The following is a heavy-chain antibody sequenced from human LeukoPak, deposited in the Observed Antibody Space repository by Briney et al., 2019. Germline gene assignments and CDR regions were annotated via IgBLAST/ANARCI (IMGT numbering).Heavy chain of an antibody. CDR1: GYTFTSYY. J-gene: IGHJ4*02. V-gene: IGHV1-46*01. CDR3: ARSGYSSSWRTFFDY. CDR2: INPSGGST. D-gene: IGHD6-13*01. Sequence: GASVKVSCKASGYTFTSYYMHWVRQAPGQGLEWMGIINPSGGSTSYAQKFQGRVTMTRDMSTSTVYMELSSLRSEDTAVYYCARSGYSSSWRTFFDYWGQGTLVTVSS.